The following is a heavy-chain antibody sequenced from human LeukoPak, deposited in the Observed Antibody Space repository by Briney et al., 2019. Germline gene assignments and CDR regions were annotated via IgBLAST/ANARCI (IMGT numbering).Heavy chain of an antibody. Sequence: SVKVSCKASGGTFSSYAISWVRQAPGQGLEWMGRIIPILGIANYAQKFQGRVTITADKSTSTAYMELSNLRSEDTAVYYCARDGDRGNPLDYWGQGTLVTVSS. CDR3: ARDGDRGNPLDY. CDR2: IIPILGIA. CDR1: GGTFSSYA. J-gene: IGHJ4*02. V-gene: IGHV1-69*04.